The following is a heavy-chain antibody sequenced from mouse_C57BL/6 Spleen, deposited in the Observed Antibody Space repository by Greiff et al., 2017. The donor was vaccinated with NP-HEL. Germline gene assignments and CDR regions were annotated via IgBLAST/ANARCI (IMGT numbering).Heavy chain of an antibody. D-gene: IGHD1-1*01. CDR1: GFTFSDAW. V-gene: IGHV6-6*01. Sequence: EVMLVESGGGLVQPGGSMKLSCAASGFTFSDAWMDWVRQSPEQGLEWVAEIRNKANNHEKYYAESVKGRFTISIDNSKSSVYLQMNSLSSEDTVIYYCALITTVVTDWYFYVWGTGATVTVSS. CDR2: IRNKANNHEK. CDR3: ALITTVVTDWYFYV. J-gene: IGHJ1*03.